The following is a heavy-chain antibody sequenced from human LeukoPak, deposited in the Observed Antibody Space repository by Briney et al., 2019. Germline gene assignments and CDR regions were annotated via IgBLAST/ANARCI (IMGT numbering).Heavy chain of an antibody. CDR2: IYYSGST. CDR3: ARVGAVAGSYYYYMDV. Sequence: SETLSLTCAVYGGSFSGYYWSWIRQPPGKGLEWIGYIYYSGSTNYNPSLKSRVTISVDTSKNQFSLKLSSVTAADTAVYYCARVGAVAGSYYYYMDVWGKGTTVTISS. V-gene: IGHV4-59*01. J-gene: IGHJ6*03. CDR1: GGSFSGYY. D-gene: IGHD6-19*01.